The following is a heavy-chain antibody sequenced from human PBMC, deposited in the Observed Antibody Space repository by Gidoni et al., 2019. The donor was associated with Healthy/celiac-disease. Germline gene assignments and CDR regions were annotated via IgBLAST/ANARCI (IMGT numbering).Heavy chain of an antibody. V-gene: IGHV3-33*01. CDR3: ARDSFEGWELTPGLGY. Sequence: QVQLVESGGGVVQPGRSLRLSCAASGFTFSSYGMHWVRQAPGKGLEWVAVIWYDGSNKYYADSVKGRFTISRDNSKNTLYLQMNSLRAEDTAVYYCARDSFEGWELTPGLGYWGQGTLVTVSS. CDR1: GFTFSSYG. D-gene: IGHD1-26*01. CDR2: IWYDGSNK. J-gene: IGHJ4*02.